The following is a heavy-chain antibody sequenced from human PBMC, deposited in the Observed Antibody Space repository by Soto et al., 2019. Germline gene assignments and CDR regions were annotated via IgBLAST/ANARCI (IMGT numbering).Heavy chain of an antibody. D-gene: IGHD3-22*01. CDR3: AKAPAYYYDSSGPEGYFDY. CDR1: GFTFSSYA. V-gene: IGHV3-23*01. J-gene: IGHJ4*02. CDR2: ISGSGGST. Sequence: GGSLRLSCAASGFTFSSYAMSWVRQAPGKGLEWVSAISGSGGSTYYADSVKGRFTISRDNSKNTLYLQMNSLRAEDTAVYYCAKAPAYYYDSSGPEGYFDYWGQGTLVTVSS.